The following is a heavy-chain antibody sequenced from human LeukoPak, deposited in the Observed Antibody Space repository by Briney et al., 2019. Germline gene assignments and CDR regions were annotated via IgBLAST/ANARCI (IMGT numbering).Heavy chain of an antibody. CDR2: IWYDGGKK. CDR1: GFTFSNYG. D-gene: IGHD6-19*01. J-gene: IGHJ4*02. V-gene: IGHV3-33*06. Sequence: GGSLRLSCAASGFTFSNYGMHWVRQAPGKGLEWVAIIWYDGGKKYYADSVKGRFTISRDSSKNTLYLQMNSLRAEDTAVYYCAKDGVSVAGTWEYYFDYWGQGTLVTVSS. CDR3: AKDGVSVAGTWEYYFDY.